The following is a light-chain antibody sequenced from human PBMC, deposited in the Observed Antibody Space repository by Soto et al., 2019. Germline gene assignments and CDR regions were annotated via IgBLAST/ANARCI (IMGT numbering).Light chain of an antibody. CDR1: QSLLYSNGYNY. Sequence: DIVMTQSPLSLPVTPGEPASISCRSSQSLLYSNGYNYLDWYLQKPGQSPQLLIYLGSNRASGVPERFSGSGSGTDFTLKISRVEAEDVGVYYCMQGLQTPWTFGQGTKVEIK. J-gene: IGKJ1*01. CDR2: LGS. V-gene: IGKV2-28*01. CDR3: MQGLQTPWT.